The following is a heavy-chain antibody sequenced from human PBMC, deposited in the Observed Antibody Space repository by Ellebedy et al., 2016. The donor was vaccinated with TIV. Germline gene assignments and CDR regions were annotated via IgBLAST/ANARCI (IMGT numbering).Heavy chain of an antibody. CDR2: MSGSGHRT. J-gene: IGHJ4*02. V-gene: IGHV3-23*01. CDR3: ARDSVAGHFDY. Sequence: PGGSLRLSCAASGFTFSSYAMYWVRQAPGKGLEWVSVMSGSGHRTYYADSVKGRFTISRDNAKNLLYLQMNNLRAEDTAVYYCARDSVAGHFDYWGQGTLVTVSS. D-gene: IGHD6-19*01. CDR1: GFTFSSYA.